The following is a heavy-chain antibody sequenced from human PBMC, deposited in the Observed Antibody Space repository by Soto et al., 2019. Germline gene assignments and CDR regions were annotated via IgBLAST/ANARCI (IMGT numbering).Heavy chain of an antibody. CDR2: VYYRGNA. V-gene: IGHV4-39*01. CDR3: ARLEGLATISYYFDF. CDR1: DDSINRDKYY. Sequence: ASETLSLTCSFSDDSINRDKYYWGWIRPPPGKGLEWIGSVYYRGNAYYNPSLQTRVTISLDKSKSQFSLKLNSVTAADSAVYFCARLEGLATISYYFDFWGPGALVTVSS. D-gene: IGHD3-9*01. J-gene: IGHJ4*02.